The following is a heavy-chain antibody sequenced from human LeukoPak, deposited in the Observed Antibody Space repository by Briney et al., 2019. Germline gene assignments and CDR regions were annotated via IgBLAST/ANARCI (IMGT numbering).Heavy chain of an antibody. CDR3: ARHDATQNDFDY. CDR1: GGSISSQY. CDR2: IYTSGST. Sequence: NPSETLSLTCTVSGGSISSQYWSWIQQPPGKGLEWIGYIYTSGSTTYNPSLKSRVTISVDTSKNQFSLKLTSVTAADTAVYYCARHDATQNDFDYWGQGTLVTVSS. J-gene: IGHJ4*02. D-gene: IGHD4/OR15-4a*01. V-gene: IGHV4-4*09.